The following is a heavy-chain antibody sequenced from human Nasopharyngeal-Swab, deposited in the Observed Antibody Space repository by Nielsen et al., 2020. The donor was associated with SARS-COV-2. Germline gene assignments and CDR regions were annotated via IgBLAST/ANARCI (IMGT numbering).Heavy chain of an antibody. Sequence: SGPTLVKPTQTLTLTCTFSGFSLSTSGMCVSWIRQPPGKALEWLALIDWDDDKYYSTSLKTRLTISKDTSKNQVVLTMTNMDPVDAATYYCARMTTDDYGDYAWYDYWGQGTLVTVSS. D-gene: IGHD4-17*01. CDR3: ARMTTDDYGDYAWYDY. CDR1: GFSLSTSGMC. CDR2: IDWDDDK. V-gene: IGHV2-70*01. J-gene: IGHJ4*02.